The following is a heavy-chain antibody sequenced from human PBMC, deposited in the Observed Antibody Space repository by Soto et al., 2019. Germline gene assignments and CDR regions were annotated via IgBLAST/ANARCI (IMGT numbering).Heavy chain of an antibody. V-gene: IGHV5-51*01. Sequence: PGESLKISCKGPGHLFNNHWIGSVRQTPGEGLEWMGLIFTRDSETKTSPSFQGHVSFSVDNSINTVYLQWTSLKTTDTGIYFCARGYFDSGHGYDLWGQGTLVAVSS. D-gene: IGHD3-10*01. CDR2: IFTRDSET. J-gene: IGHJ5*02. CDR1: GHLFNNHW. CDR3: ARGYFDSGHGYDL.